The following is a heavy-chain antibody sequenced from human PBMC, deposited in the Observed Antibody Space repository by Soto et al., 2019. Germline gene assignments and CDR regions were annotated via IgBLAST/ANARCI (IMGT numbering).Heavy chain of an antibody. CDR1: GGTFSRYG. CDR2: IIPLFGTA. D-gene: IGHD2-15*01. CDR3: ARDYGHDCSGGNCYFYF. V-gene: IGHV1-69*13. Sequence: SVKVSCKASGGTFSRYGINWVRQAPGHGLEWMGGIIPLFGTANYAQKFQGRVTITADESTSTAHMELRSLRSEDTAVYYCARDYGHDCSGGNCYFYFWGQGTLVTVSS. J-gene: IGHJ4*02.